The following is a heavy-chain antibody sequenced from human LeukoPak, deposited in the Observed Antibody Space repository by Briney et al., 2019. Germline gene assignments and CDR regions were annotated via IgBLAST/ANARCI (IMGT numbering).Heavy chain of an antibody. D-gene: IGHD3-10*01. V-gene: IGHV3-66*01. CDR3: VRDAHTGSGTYWGGVDYYYGLDV. J-gene: IGHJ6*02. CDR2: VYGGGGT. CDR1: GFTVSSNY. Sequence: GGSLRLSCAASGFTVSSNYMTWVRQAPGKGLEWVSVVYGGGGTYYADSVKGRFTISRDNSKYTLYLQMNSLRAEDTAVYYCVRDAHTGSGTYWGGVDYYYGLDVWGQGTTVTVSS.